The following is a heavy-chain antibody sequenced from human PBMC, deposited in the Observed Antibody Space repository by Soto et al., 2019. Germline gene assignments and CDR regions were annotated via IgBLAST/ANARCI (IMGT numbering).Heavy chain of an antibody. Sequence: ASVKVSCKASGYTFTSYAMHWVRQAPGQRLEWMGWINAGNGNTKYSQKFQGRVTITRDTSASTAYMELSSLRSEDTAVYYCAREIRRDAAAPDAFDIWGQGTMVTVSS. CDR3: AREIRRDAAAPDAFDI. J-gene: IGHJ3*02. CDR1: GYTFTSYA. V-gene: IGHV1-3*01. CDR2: INAGNGNT. D-gene: IGHD6-13*01.